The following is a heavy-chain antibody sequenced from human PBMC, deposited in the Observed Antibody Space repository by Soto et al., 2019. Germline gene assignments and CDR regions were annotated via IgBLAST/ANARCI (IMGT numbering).Heavy chain of an antibody. V-gene: IGHV3-30*18. Sequence: LRLSCAASGFSFSYFGMHWVRQAPGKGMDWVALILSDGRNEYYADSVKGRFSISRDNSKNTLYLQMNSLRAVDSAVYYCGKDWGDGKKPVGSWGQGTLGTVPS. CDR1: GFSFSYFG. D-gene: IGHD3-10*01. CDR2: ILSDGRNE. CDR3: GKDWGDGKKPVGS. J-gene: IGHJ4*02.